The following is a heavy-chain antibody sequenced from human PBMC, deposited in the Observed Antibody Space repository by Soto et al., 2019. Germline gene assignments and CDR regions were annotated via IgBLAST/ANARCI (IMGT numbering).Heavy chain of an antibody. CDR3: ARVALAGDLLGGVDS. Sequence: QVQLVQSGAEVKKTGSSVRVSCKASTGAFVNNAITWVRQAPGQGLELVGTIVPMFGTTHYAQKFHGRVTFTADESTLTAFMELSALRFDDTAVYYCARVALAGDLLGGVDSWGQGTL. J-gene: IGHJ4*02. V-gene: IGHV1-69*18. CDR1: TGAFVNNA. D-gene: IGHD6-19*01. CDR2: IVPMFGTT.